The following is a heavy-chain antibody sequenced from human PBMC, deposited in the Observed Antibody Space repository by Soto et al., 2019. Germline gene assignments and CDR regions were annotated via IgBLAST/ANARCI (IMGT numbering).Heavy chain of an antibody. CDR1: GFSVRTTY. CDR3: ARAGVTPHFFDY. J-gene: IGHJ4*02. D-gene: IGHD2-21*02. Sequence: LILSCAASGFSVRTTYMSWVRQAPGKGLEWVSVFESGGSIYYADSVKGRFIISRDYAKNTVYLQMNSLRADDTAVYYCARAGVTPHFFDYWGQGHMFTIST. CDR2: FESGGSI. V-gene: IGHV3-53*01.